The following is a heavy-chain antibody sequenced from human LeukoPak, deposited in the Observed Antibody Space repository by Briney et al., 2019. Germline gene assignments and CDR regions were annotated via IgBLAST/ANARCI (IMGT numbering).Heavy chain of an antibody. CDR1: GDSVSSDITA. Sequence: SQTLSLICAISGDSVSSDITAWNWIRKSPSRGLEWLGRTYYSSKWSNDYAVSVESRITINPDTTENLFSLHLRSVTPEDTAIYYCASGYMNSGFDYWGQGTLVTVSS. V-gene: IGHV6-1*01. CDR2: TYYSSKWSN. CDR3: ASGYMNSGFDY. D-gene: IGHD3-10*01. J-gene: IGHJ4*02.